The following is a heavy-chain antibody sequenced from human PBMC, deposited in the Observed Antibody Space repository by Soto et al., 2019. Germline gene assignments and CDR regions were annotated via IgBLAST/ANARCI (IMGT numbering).Heavy chain of an antibody. CDR3: ARERPDGARLDP. Sequence: PSETLSLTCAVSGGSISSGGYYWSWIRQPPGKGLEWIGYIYYSGSTYYNPSLKSRVTISVDTSKSQFSLKLTSVTAADTAVYYCARERPDGARLDPWGQGTLVTVSS. D-gene: IGHD6-6*01. CDR1: GGSISSGGYY. CDR2: IYYSGST. V-gene: IGHV4-30-4*01. J-gene: IGHJ5*02.